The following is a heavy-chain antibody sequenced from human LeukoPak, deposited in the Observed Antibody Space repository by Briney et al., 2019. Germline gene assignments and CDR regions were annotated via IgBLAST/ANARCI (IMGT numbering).Heavy chain of an antibody. CDR1: GGSISSSSYY. J-gene: IGHJ4*02. D-gene: IGHD1-26*01. Sequence: PSETLSLTCTVSGGSISSSSYYWVWLRQPPGKGLEWIGTIYYSGSTYYNPSLKSRVTMSLDKSRNQLSLKLTSVTAADTAIYYCSRESGAFCPFGYWGQGTLVIVPP. CDR2: IYYSGST. V-gene: IGHV4-39*07. CDR3: SRESGAFCPFGY.